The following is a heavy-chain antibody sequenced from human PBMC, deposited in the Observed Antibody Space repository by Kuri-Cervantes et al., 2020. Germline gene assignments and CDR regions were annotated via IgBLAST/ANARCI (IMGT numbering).Heavy chain of an antibody. D-gene: IGHD3-10*01. CDR3: ATERRLLWFGELSRYYYGMDV. V-gene: IGHV3-48*04. CDR1: GFTFSSYS. Sequence: GGSLRLSCAASGFTFSSYSMNWVRQAPGKGLEWVSGISWNSGSIGYADSVKGRFTISRDNAKNSLYLQMNSLRAEDTAVYYCATERRLLWFGELSRYYYGMDVWGQGTTVTVSS. CDR2: ISWNSGSI. J-gene: IGHJ6*02.